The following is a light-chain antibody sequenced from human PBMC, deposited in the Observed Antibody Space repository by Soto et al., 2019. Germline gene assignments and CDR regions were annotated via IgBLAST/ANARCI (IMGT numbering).Light chain of an antibody. CDR3: QQYNSYPYT. CDR1: QSVTSW. CDR2: KAS. Sequence: DIQMTQSPSTLSASVGDRVTITCRASQSVTSWLAWYQQKPGKAPKLLIYKASTLESGVPSRFSGSGSGTEFTLTISSLQPDDFATYYCQQYNSYPYTFGQGTKLEIK. J-gene: IGKJ2*01. V-gene: IGKV1-5*03.